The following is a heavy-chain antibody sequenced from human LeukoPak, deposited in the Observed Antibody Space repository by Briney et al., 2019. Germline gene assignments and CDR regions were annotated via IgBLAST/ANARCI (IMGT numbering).Heavy chain of an antibody. V-gene: IGHV4-59*12. D-gene: IGHD3-22*01. CDR2: IYYSGST. CDR1: GGSISSYY. Sequence: PSETLSLTCTVSGGSISSYYWSWIRQPPGKGLEWIGYIYYSGSTNYNPSLKSRVTISLDTSKNQFSLKVSSVTAADTAVYYCARSLVDYDSSGPFAFDIWGQGTMVTVSS. J-gene: IGHJ3*02. CDR3: ARSLVDYDSSGPFAFDI.